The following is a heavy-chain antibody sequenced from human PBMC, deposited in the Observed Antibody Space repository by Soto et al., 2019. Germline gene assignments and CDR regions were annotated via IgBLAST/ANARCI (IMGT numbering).Heavy chain of an antibody. CDR1: DWSFSGYY. Sequence: SETQSLTCDVNDWSFSGYYWSWIRPPPGKGLEWIGEINHSGSTNYNPFLKSRVTISVDTSKNQFSLKLSSVTAADTAVYYCARARGGSGSYYSWGQG. D-gene: IGHD3-10*01. J-gene: IGHJ4*02. V-gene: IGHV4-34*01. CDR3: ARARGGSGSYYS. CDR2: INHSGST.